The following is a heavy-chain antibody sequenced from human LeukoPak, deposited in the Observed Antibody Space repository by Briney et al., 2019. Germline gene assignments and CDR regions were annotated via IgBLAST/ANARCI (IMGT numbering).Heavy chain of an antibody. CDR3: ATVRLDHFYYGLDI. V-gene: IGHV3-21*01. CDR2: INSGSFDI. CDR1: EFSFKTYT. Sequence: PGGSLRLSCAASEFSFKTYTMTWVRQAPGKGLDWVSSINSGSFDIYYADSVKGRFTISRDNAKKSLYLQMNSLRAEDTAVYYCATVRLDHFYYGLDIWGQGTTVTVSS. D-gene: IGHD3-16*01. J-gene: IGHJ6*02.